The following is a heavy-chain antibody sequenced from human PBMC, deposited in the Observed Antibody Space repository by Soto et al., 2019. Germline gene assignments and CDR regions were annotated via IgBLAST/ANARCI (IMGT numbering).Heavy chain of an antibody. CDR2: ISSSSSTI. J-gene: IGHJ6*03. D-gene: IGHD2-2*02. Sequence: HPGGSLRLSCAASGFTFSSYSMNWVRQAPGKGLEWVSYISSSSSTIYYADSVKGRFTISRDNAKNSLYLQMNSLRAEDTAVYYCARALYCSSTSCYKLGYYYYYMDVWGKGTTVTVSS. CDR3: ARALYCSSTSCYKLGYYYYYMDV. CDR1: GFTFSSYS. V-gene: IGHV3-48*01.